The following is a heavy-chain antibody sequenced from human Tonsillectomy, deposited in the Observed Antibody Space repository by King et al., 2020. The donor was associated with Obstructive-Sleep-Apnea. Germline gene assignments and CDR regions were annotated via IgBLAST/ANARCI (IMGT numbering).Heavy chain of an antibody. CDR1: GYSFTSYW. CDR3: ARREYYYDSPYGMDV. Sequence: VQLVESGAEVKKPGESLKISCKGSGYSFTSYWIGWVRQMPGKGLEWMGIIYPGDSDTRYSPSFQGRVTISADKSISTAYLQWSSLKASDTAMYYCARREYYYDSPYGMDVWGQGTTVTVSS. D-gene: IGHD3-22*01. V-gene: IGHV5-51*01. J-gene: IGHJ6*02. CDR2: IYPGDSDT.